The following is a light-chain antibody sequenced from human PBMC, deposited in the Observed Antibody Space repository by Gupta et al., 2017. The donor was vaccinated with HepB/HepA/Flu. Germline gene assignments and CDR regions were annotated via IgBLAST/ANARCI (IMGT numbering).Light chain of an antibody. CDR1: QGITNY. V-gene: IGKV1-39*01. CDR2: ATS. Sequence: DVQLTQSPSSLSASVGDRVTITCRASQGITNYLNWYQQRPGKAPNLLIYATSTLQTGVPSRFSGSGSGTDFTLTISSLQPEDFATYYCHQSARTPPLTFGGGTKVEIK. CDR3: HQSARTPPLT. J-gene: IGKJ4*01.